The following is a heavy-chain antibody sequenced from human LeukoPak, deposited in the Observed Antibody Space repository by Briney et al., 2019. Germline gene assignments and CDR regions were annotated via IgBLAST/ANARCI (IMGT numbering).Heavy chain of an antibody. CDR3: ARAVAGTTNTGY. V-gene: IGHV3-74*01. D-gene: IGHD6-19*01. J-gene: IGHJ4*02. Sequence: GGSLRLSCAASGFSLRSFWMHWVRQAPGKGLVWVSRINGDGSSTSYADSVKGRFTISRDNAKNTLYLQMDTLRAEDTAVYYCARAVAGTTNTGYWGQGTLVTVSS. CDR2: INGDGSST. CDR1: GFSLRSFW.